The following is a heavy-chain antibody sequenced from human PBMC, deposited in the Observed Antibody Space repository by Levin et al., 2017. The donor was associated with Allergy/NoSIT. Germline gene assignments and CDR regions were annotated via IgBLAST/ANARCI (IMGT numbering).Heavy chain of an antibody. J-gene: IGHJ4*02. Sequence: GGSLRLSCAASGFTFSDYYMSWIRQAPGKGLEWISYIITSGTHTSYADSVKGRFTISRDNANNLVFLQMNSLRAEDTAVYYCASRYGSGTYYQGNNYWGQGTLVTVPS. CDR2: IITSGTHT. CDR3: ASRYGSGTYYQGNNY. D-gene: IGHD3-10*01. CDR1: GFTFSDYY. V-gene: IGHV3-11*03.